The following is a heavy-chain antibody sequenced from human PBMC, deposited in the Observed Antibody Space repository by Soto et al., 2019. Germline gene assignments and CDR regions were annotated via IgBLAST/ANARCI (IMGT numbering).Heavy chain of an antibody. CDR2: TSAYNGNT. CDR3: ARQNYYSGMDV. CDR1: GYTFTSYF. V-gene: IGHV1-18*01. Sequence: QVQLVQSGAEVKKPGASVKVSCKASGYTFTSYFITWVRQAPGQGLEWMGWTSAYNGNTNYAQMLQGRVTMTTDTSTATAYMEMTSLRSDDTAVYYCARQNYYSGMDVWGQGTTVTVSS. J-gene: IGHJ6*02.